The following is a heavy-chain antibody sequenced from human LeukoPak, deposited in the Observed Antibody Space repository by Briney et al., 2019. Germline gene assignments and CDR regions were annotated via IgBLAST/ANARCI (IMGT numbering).Heavy chain of an antibody. V-gene: IGHV4-31*03. D-gene: IGHD2-15*01. CDR3: ARRGTAYCRGGRCYSDKYFDY. CDR1: GGSISSGGYY. CDR2: INYSGNT. J-gene: IGHJ4*02. Sequence: SQTLSLTCTVSGGSISSGGYYWTWIRQTPGKGLEGIGEINYSGNTNYNRSLKRRVTISADTSKNQFSLRLSSVNAADTAVYYCARRGTAYCRGGRCYSDKYFDYWGQGTQVTVSS.